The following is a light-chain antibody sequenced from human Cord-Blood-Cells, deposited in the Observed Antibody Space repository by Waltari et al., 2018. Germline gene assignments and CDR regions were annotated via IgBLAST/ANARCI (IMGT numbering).Light chain of an antibody. V-gene: IGKV4-1*01. CDR1: QSVLYSSNNKNY. CDR2: WAS. J-gene: IGKJ1*01. Sequence: DIVMTQSSDSLAVSLGERATINCKSSQSVLYSSNNKNYLAWYQQKPGQPPKLLIYWASTRESGVPDRFSGSGSGTDFTLTISSLQAEDVAVYYCQQYYSTPQTFDQGTKVEIK. CDR3: QQYYSTPQT.